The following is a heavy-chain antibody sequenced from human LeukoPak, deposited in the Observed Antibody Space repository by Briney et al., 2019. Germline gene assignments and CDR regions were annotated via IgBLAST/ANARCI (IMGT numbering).Heavy chain of an antibody. V-gene: IGHV4-61*10. CDR2: IYSSGST. CDR1: GGSISSGSYY. J-gene: IGHJ4*02. CDR3: ARVSGYDWESFYDY. Sequence: SETLSLTCTVSGGSISSGSYYWSWIRQPAGKGLEWIGRIYSSGSTNYNPSLKSRVTISVDTSKNQFSLKLSSVTAADTAMYYCARVSGYDWESFYDYWGQGSLVTVSS. D-gene: IGHD5-12*01.